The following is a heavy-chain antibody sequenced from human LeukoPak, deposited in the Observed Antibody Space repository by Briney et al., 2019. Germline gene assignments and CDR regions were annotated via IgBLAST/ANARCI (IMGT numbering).Heavy chain of an antibody. CDR1: GFTFSSYW. CDR3: ARDFRAVAGKKPNWYFDL. Sequence: GGSLRLSCAASGFTFSSYWMHWVRQAPGKGPVWVSRINSDGTGTMYADSVKGRFTISRDNAKNTLYLQMNSLRAEDTAVYYCARDFRAVAGKKPNWYFDLWGRGTLVTVSS. D-gene: IGHD6-19*01. J-gene: IGHJ2*01. CDR2: INSDGTGT. V-gene: IGHV3-74*03.